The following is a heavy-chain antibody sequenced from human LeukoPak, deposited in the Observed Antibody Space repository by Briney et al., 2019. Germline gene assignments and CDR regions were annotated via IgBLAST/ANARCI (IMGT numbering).Heavy chain of an antibody. CDR2: ISSNGGST. Sequence: PPGGSLRLSCSASGFTFSSYAMHWVRQAPGKGLEYVSAISSNGGSTYYADSVKGRFTISRDNSKNTLYLQMSSLRAEDTAVYYCVKGGGYSYGTPDYWGQGTLVTVSS. CDR1: GFTFSSYA. CDR3: VKGGGYSYGTPDY. J-gene: IGHJ4*02. V-gene: IGHV3-64D*06. D-gene: IGHD5-18*01.